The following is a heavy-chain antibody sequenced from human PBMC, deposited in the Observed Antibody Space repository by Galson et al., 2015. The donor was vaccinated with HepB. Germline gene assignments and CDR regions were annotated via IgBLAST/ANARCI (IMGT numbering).Heavy chain of an antibody. CDR1: GFTFSNYG. V-gene: IGHV3-33*01. CDR2: IWYDGSNK. CDR3: ARDMIAVRPNWFDP. J-gene: IGHJ5*02. D-gene: IGHD6-6*01. Sequence: SLRLSCAASGFTFSNYGMHWVRQAPGKGLERVAIIWYDGSNKYYADSLKGRFTISRDNSKNTLYLQMNSLRAEDTAVYYCARDMIAVRPNWFDPWGQGALVTVSS.